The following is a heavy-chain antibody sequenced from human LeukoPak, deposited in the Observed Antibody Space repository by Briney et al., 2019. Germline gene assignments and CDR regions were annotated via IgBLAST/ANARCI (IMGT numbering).Heavy chain of an antibody. V-gene: IGHV3-48*02. J-gene: IGHJ6*02. CDR3: ASTTVVTPYYYYGMDV. CDR1: GFTFSSYS. Sequence: PGGSLRLSCAASGFTFSSYSMNWVRQAPGKGLEWVSYISSSSSTIYYADSAKGRFTISRDNAKNSLYLQMNSLRDEDTAVYYCASTTVVTPYYYYGMDVWGQGTTVTVSS. D-gene: IGHD4-23*01. CDR2: ISSSSSTI.